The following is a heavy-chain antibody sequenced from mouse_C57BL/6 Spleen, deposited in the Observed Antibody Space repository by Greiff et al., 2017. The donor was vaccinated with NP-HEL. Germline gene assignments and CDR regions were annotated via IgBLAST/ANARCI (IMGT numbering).Heavy chain of an antibody. J-gene: IGHJ2*01. D-gene: IGHD2-5*01. CDR3: TRRGISYSNYDY. Sequence: EVKLVESGGGLVQPGGSMKLSCAASGFTFSDAWMDWVRQSPEKGLEWVAEIRNKANNHATYYAESVKGRFTISRDDSKSSVYLQMNSLRAEDTGIYYCTRRGISYSNYDYWGQGTTLTVSS. CDR2: IRNKANNHAT. CDR1: GFTFSDAW. V-gene: IGHV6-6*01.